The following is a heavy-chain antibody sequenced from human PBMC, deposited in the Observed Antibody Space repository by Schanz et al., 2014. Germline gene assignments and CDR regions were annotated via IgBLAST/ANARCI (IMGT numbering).Heavy chain of an antibody. D-gene: IGHD5-12*01. V-gene: IGHV1-18*01. CDR2: INTGSRDT. CDR1: GYTFTSYG. J-gene: IGHJ4*02. CDR3: ARGIGGYGANNYFDY. Sequence: QVQLVQSGAEVKKPGASVKVSCKASGYTFTSYGISWVRQAPGQGLEWMGWINTGSRDTKYSQNFQGRVTITRDTSASTAYMELSSLRSEDTAVYSCARGIGGYGANNYFDYWGQGTLVTVSS.